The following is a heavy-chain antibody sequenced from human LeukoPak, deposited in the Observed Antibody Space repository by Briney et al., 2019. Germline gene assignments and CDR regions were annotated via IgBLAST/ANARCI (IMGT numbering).Heavy chain of an antibody. CDR1: GFTFSSYW. J-gene: IGHJ4*02. V-gene: IGHV3-74*01. D-gene: IGHD5-12*01. CDR3: ARGRVYSAYD. CDR2: INSDGSTT. Sequence: GGSLRLSCAASGFTFSSYWMYWVRQAPGKGLAWVSRINSDGSTTSYADSVKGRFTISRDNAKNTLYLQMNSLRADDTAVYYCARGRVYSAYDWGQGTLVTVSS.